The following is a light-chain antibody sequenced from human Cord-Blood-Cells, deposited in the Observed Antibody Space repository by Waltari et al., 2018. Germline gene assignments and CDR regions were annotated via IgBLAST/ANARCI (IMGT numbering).Light chain of an antibody. CDR3: CSYAGSSTWV. Sequence: QSALTQPASASGSPEQSITTSRTGTSSDVGSYNLLAWYQQHPGKAPKLMIYEGSKRPSGVSNRFSGSKSGNTASMTISGLQAEDEADYYCCSYAGSSTWVFGGGTKLTVL. CDR1: SSDVGSYNL. V-gene: IGLV2-23*01. J-gene: IGLJ3*02. CDR2: EGS.